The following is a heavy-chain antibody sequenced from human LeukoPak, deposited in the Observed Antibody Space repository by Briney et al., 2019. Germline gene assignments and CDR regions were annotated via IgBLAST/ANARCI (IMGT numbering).Heavy chain of an antibody. CDR2: IYYSGST. J-gene: IGHJ5*02. CDR1: GGSISSYY. CDR3: ARVYIRNWEPNWFDP. Sequence: SETLSLTCTVSGGSISSYYWSWIRQPPGKGLEWIGYIYYSGSTNYNPSLKSRVTISVGTSKNQFSLKLSSVTAADTAVYYCARVYIRNWEPNWFDPWGQGTLVTVSS. D-gene: IGHD7-27*01. V-gene: IGHV4-59*01.